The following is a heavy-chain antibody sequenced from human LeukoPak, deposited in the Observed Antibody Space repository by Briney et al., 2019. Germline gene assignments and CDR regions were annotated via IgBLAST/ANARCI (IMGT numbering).Heavy chain of an antibody. Sequence: GGSLILSCAASGLTVSSNYMSWVRQAPGKGLEWVSLIYDGGSTYYADSVKGRFTISRDNSKNTLYLQMNSLRAEDTAMYYCARGFGSGWYGDYWGQGTLVTVSS. D-gene: IGHD6-19*01. CDR3: ARGFGSGWYGDY. CDR2: IYDGGST. CDR1: GLTVSSNY. J-gene: IGHJ4*02. V-gene: IGHV3-53*01.